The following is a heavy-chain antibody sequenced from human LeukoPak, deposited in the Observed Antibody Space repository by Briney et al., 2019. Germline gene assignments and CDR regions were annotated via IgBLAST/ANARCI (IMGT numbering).Heavy chain of an antibody. J-gene: IGHJ4*02. CDR1: GGSFSGYY. CDR3: ARGRGVGATGNFDY. D-gene: IGHD1-26*01. Sequence: PSETLSLTCAVYGGSFSGYYWSWIRQPPGKGLEWIGEINHSGSTNYNPSLKSRVTISVDTSKNQFSLKLSSVTAADTAMYYCARGRGVGATGNFDYWGQGTLVTVSS. CDR2: INHSGST. V-gene: IGHV4-34*01.